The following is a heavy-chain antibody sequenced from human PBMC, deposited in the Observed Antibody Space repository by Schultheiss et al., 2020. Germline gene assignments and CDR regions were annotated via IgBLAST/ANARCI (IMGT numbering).Heavy chain of an antibody. J-gene: IGHJ4*02. V-gene: IGHV4-59*01. CDR3: ASNDPPLGSRFDY. CDR1: GGSISSYY. CDR2: IYYSGST. Sequence: SETLSLTCTVSGGSISSYYWSWIRQPPGKGLEWIGYIYYSGSTYYNPSLKSRVTISVDTSKNQFSLRLSSVTAADTAVYYCASNDPPLGSRFDYWGQGTLVTVSS. D-gene: IGHD3-16*01.